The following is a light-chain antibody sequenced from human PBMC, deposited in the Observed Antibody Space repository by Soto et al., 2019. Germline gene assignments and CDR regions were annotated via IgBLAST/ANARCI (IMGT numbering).Light chain of an antibody. CDR1: QTLGSD. Sequence: DIQMTQSPSSLSASVGDRVTISCRASQTLGSDLNWYQQKPGKDPKLLIYGASTLQSGVPAMFSGSESGTHFTLTVSSLQVDDFATYFCQQTYSAPWTFGQGTKVEIK. CDR2: GAS. CDR3: QQTYSAPWT. J-gene: IGKJ1*01. V-gene: IGKV1-39*01.